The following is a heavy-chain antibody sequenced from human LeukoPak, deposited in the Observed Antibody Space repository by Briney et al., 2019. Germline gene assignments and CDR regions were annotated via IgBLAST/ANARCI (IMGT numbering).Heavy chain of an antibody. CDR3: ARRGYYDSSGYYYGVHAFDI. J-gene: IGHJ3*02. CDR1: GGSISSSSYY. CDR2: IYYSGST. D-gene: IGHD3-22*01. Sequence: SETLSLTCTVSGGSISSSSYYWGWIRQPPGKGLEWIGSIYYSGSTYYNPSLKSRVTISVDTSKNQFSLKLSSVTAADTAVYYCARRGYYDSSGYYYGVHAFDIWGQGTMVTVSS. V-gene: IGHV4-39*07.